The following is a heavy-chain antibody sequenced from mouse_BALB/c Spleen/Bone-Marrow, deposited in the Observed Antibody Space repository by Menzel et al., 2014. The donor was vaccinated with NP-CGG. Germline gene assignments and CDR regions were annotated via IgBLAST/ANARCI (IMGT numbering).Heavy chain of an antibody. V-gene: IGHV1S81*02. CDR2: INHSNGYT. J-gene: IGHJ3*01. Sequence: QVQLQQSGAELVKPGASVKLSCKASGYTFTSYYMYWVKQRPGQGLEWIGEINHSNGYTNFNEKFKSKATLTVDKSSSTAYMQLSSLTSEDSAVYYCTREGAYWGQGTLVTVPA. CDR3: TREGAY. CDR1: GYTFTSYY.